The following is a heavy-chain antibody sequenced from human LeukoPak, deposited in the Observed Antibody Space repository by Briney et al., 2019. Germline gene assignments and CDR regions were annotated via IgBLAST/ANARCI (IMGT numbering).Heavy chain of an antibody. Sequence: SETLSLTCTVSGDSVSGVYWSWIRQPPGKGLEWIGYIYYSGSTNYNPSLKSRVTISVDTSKNQFSLKLSSVTAADTAVYYCASGHFWSGPRAPIWGQGTLVTVSS. D-gene: IGHD3-3*02. J-gene: IGHJ4*02. CDR2: IYYSGST. CDR3: ASGHFWSGPRAPI. CDR1: GDSVSGVY. V-gene: IGHV4-59*08.